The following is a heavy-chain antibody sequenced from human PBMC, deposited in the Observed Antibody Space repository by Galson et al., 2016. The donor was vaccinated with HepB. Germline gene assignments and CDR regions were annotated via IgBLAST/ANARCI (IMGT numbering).Heavy chain of an antibody. V-gene: IGHV3-7*03. J-gene: IGHJ4*02. D-gene: IGHD6-19*01. CDR1: GFNSGRYW. CDR3: VRGSGWLSDH. Sequence: SLRLSCAASGFNSGRYWMVWVRQAPGKGLEWVAIMKHDGSEEIYVDSVRGRFTISGDNAKNLQFLQMNSLRGEYTAVYYCVRGSGWLSDHWGQGILVTVSS. CDR2: MKHDGSEE.